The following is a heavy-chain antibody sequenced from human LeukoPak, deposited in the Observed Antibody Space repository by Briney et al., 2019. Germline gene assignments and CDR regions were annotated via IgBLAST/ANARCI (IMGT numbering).Heavy chain of an antibody. V-gene: IGHV5-51*01. CDR1: GYSFTSYW. J-gene: IGHJ4*02. Sequence: GESLKISCKGSGYSFTSYWIGWVRQMPGKGLEWMGIIYPGDSDTNYNPSFQGQVTISADKSITTTYPQSSSLKGSDTAIYSCARTGYTSGWYVGSFEYWGPGTLVTVSS. D-gene: IGHD6-19*01. CDR3: ARTGYTSGWYVGSFEY. CDR2: IYPGDSDT.